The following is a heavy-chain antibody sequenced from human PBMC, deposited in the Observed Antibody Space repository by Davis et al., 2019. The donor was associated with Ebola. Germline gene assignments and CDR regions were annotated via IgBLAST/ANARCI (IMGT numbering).Heavy chain of an antibody. J-gene: IGHJ4*02. CDR2: LNHSGST. D-gene: IGHD6-13*01. CDR1: GGSFSGYY. V-gene: IGHV4-34*01. Sequence: MPSETLSLTCAVYGGSFSGYYWSWIRQPPGKGLEWIGELNHSGSTNYNPSLKSRVTISVGTSKNQFSLKLSSVTAADTAVYYCARAKPPFFILKYSSSWYPGAYYFDYWGQGTLVTVSS. CDR3: ARAKPPFFILKYSSSWYPGAYYFDY.